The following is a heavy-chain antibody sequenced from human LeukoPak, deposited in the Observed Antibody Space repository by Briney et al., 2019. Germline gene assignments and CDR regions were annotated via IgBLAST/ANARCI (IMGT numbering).Heavy chain of an antibody. CDR1: GYTFTGYY. J-gene: IGHJ4*02. CDR2: INPNSGGT. D-gene: IGHD2-15*01. CDR3: ARDRCSGGSCYAYYFDY. V-gene: IGHV1-2*02. Sequence: ASVKVSCKVSGYTFTGYYMHWVRQAPGQGLEWMGWINPNSGGTNYAQKFQGRVTMTRDTSISTAYMELSRLRSDDTAVYYCARDRCSGGSCYAYYFDYWGQGTLVTVSS.